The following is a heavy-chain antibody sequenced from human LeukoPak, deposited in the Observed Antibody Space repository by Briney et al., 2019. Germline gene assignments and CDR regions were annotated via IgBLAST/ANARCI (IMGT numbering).Heavy chain of an antibody. D-gene: IGHD2-15*01. V-gene: IGHV1-69*06. CDR2: IIPIFDTA. Sequence: KVSCKASGGTFSSYAIRWVRQAPGQGLEWMGGIIPIFDTANYAQKFQGRVTITADKSTSTAYMELSSLRTEYTAVYYCAIECSCGSCYYSYWGQGTLVTVSS. CDR3: AIECSCGSCYYSY. CDR1: GGTFSSYA. J-gene: IGHJ4*02.